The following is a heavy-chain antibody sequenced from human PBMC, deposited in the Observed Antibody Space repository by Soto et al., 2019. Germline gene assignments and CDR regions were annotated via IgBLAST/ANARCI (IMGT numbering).Heavy chain of an antibody. CDR1: GYTFTSYG. V-gene: IGHV1-18*01. CDR3: ARDPEGDYYYYYGMDV. Sequence: QVQLVQSGAEVKKPGASAKVSCKASGYTFTSYGISWVRQAPGQGLEWMGWISAYNGNTNYAQKLQGRVTMTTDTSTSTAYMELRSLRSDDTAVYYCARDPEGDYYYYYGMDVWGQGTTVTVSS. D-gene: IGHD2-21*02. CDR2: ISAYNGNT. J-gene: IGHJ6*02.